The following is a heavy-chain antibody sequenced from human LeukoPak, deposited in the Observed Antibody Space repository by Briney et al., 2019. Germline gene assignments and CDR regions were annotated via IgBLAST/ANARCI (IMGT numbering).Heavy chain of an antibody. CDR1: GFTFSSYW. CDR3: ARDKIVGATHFDY. V-gene: IGHV3-74*01. CDR2: INSDGSNT. D-gene: IGHD1-26*01. J-gene: IGHJ4*02. Sequence: GGSLRLSCAASGFTFSSYWMNWVRQAPGKGLVWVSRINSDGSNTKYADSVKGRFTISRDNAKNTLYLQMNSLRGEDTAVYYCARDKIVGATHFDYWGQGTLVTVSS.